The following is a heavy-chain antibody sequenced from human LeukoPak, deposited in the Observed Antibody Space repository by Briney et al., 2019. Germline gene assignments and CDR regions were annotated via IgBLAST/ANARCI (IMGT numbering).Heavy chain of an antibody. V-gene: IGHV3-9*03. J-gene: IGHJ5*02. Sequence: PGGPLRLSCAASGFTFDDYAMHWVRQAPGKGLEWVSGISWNSGSIGYADSVKGRFTISRDNAKNSLYLQMNSLRAEDMALYYCAKDIGSSWYIGWFDPWGQGTLVTVSS. CDR3: AKDIGSSWYIGWFDP. CDR2: ISWNSGSI. CDR1: GFTFDDYA. D-gene: IGHD6-13*01.